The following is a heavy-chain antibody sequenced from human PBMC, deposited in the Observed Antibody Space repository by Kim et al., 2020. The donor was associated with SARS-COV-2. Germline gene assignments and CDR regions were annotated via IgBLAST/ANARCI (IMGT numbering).Heavy chain of an antibody. D-gene: IGHD3-10*01. CDR2: ISYDGSNK. Sequence: GGSLRLSCAASGFTFSSYAMHWVRQAPGKGLEWVAVISYDGSNKYYADSVKGRFTISRDNSKNTLYLQMNSLRAEDTAVYYCARDGEWVGPPGFFSRYYYYMDVWGKGTTVTVSS. V-gene: IGHV3-30-3*01. CDR3: ARDGEWVGPPGFFSRYYYYMDV. CDR1: GFTFSSYA. J-gene: IGHJ6*03.